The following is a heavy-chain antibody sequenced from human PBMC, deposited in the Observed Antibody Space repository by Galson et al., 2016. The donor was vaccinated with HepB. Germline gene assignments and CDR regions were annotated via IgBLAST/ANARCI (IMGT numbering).Heavy chain of an antibody. V-gene: IGHV3-53*01. D-gene: IGHD4-17*01. J-gene: IGHJ4*02. CDR1: GYSVSSSY. CDR2: LYTGGTT. CDR3: AAAGDFGDYGPFDY. Sequence: SLRLSCAASGYSVSSSYMSWVRQAPGKGLEWVSVLYTGGTTYYADSVDSRFTISRDNSRNTLYLQMNSLRVEDTAVYFCAAAGDFGDYGPFDYWGQGTLVTVSS.